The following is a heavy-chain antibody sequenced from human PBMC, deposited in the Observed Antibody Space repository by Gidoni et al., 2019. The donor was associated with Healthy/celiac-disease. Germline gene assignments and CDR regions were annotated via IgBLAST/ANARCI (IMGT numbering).Heavy chain of an antibody. J-gene: IGHJ4*02. D-gene: IGHD2-21*01. V-gene: IGHV4-59*01. CDR3: ARGRTYSYY. Sequence: QVQLQESGSGLVKSSETRSIPCSVSGGSMSSYYWTWIRQPPGKGLECIGYIYSNGKLDYTPSLKSRITISVDTSRSQFSLKFNSVTAADTAVYYCARGRTYSYYWGQGTLVTVSS. CDR2: IYSNGKL. CDR1: GGSMSSYY.